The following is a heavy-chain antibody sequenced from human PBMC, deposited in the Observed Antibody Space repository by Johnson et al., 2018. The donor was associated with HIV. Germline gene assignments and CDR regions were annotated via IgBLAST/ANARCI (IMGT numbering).Heavy chain of an antibody. V-gene: IGHV3-7*03. CDR1: GFTFSSYW. CDR2: IKQDGSEK. CDR3: AREEGIQLWPRGAFDI. D-gene: IGHD5-18*01. J-gene: IGHJ3*02. Sequence: VQLVESGGSLVQPGGSLRLSCAASGFTFSSYWMNWVRQAPGKGLEWVANIKQDGSEKYYVDSVKGRFTISRDNAKNTLYLQMNSLRAEDTAVYYCAREEGIQLWPRGAFDIWGQGTMVTVSS.